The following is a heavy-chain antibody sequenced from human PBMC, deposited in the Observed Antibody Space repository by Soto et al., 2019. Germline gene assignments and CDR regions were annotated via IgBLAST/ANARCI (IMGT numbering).Heavy chain of an antibody. V-gene: IGHV3-53*01. D-gene: IGHD6-19*01. Sequence: GGPLRHPCTAFGGTVSSNDMSLVRQAPGKGVEWVSVIYSGGSTYYADSVRGRFTISRDNSKNTLYLQMNSLRAEDTAVYYCTRPGIAVAGSTDYYYGVDVWGLGNTVTVSS. J-gene: IGHJ6*02. CDR3: TRPGIAVAGSTDYYYGVDV. CDR2: IYSGGST. CDR1: GGTVSSND.